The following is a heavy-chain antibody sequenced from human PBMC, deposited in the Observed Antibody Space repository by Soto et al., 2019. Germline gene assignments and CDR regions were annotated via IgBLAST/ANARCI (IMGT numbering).Heavy chain of an antibody. J-gene: IGHJ5*02. CDR2: INPNSGGT. CDR1: GYTFTGYY. Sequence: ASVKVSCKASGYTFTGYYMHWVRQAPGQGLEWMGWINPNSGGTNYAQKFQGWVTMTTDTSTSTAYMELRSLRSDDTAVYYCARDLGLAYCGGDCYPEGWFDPWGQGTLVTVSS. CDR3: ARDLGLAYCGGDCYPEGWFDP. D-gene: IGHD2-21*02. V-gene: IGHV1-2*04.